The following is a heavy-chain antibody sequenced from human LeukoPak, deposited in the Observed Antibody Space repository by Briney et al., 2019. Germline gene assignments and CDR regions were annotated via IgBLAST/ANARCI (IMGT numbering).Heavy chain of an antibody. CDR3: ARQPSWGNWYYFDY. J-gene: IGHJ4*02. Sequence: SETLSLTCTVSGYSISSGYYWSWLRQPAGKGLEWIGRVYPSGSTNYNPSLKSRVTMSVDTSKNQFSLKLNSVTAADTAVYYCARQPSWGNWYYFDYWGQGTLVTVSS. CDR1: GYSISSGYY. D-gene: IGHD1-1*01. V-gene: IGHV4-4*07. CDR2: VYPSGST.